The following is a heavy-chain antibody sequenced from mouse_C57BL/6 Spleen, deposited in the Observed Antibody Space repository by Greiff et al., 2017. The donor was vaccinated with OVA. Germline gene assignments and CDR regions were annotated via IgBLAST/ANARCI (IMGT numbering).Heavy chain of an antibody. CDR3: AMGTTVVAPTDAMDY. D-gene: IGHD1-1*01. V-gene: IGHV1-74*01. CDR2: IHPSDSDT. Sequence: VQLQESGAELVKPGASVKVSCKASGYTFTSYWMHWVKQRPGQGLEWIGRIHPSDSDTNYNQKFKGKATLTVDKSSSTAYMQLSSLTSEDSAVYYCAMGTTVVAPTDAMDYWGQGTSVTVSS. CDR1: GYTFTSYW. J-gene: IGHJ4*01.